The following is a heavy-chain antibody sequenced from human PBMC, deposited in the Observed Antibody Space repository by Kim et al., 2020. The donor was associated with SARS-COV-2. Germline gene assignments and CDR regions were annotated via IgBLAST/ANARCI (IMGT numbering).Heavy chain of an antibody. J-gene: IGHJ4*02. CDR2: IYSGGST. Sequence: GGSLRLSCAASGFTVSSNYMSWVRQAPGKGLEWVSVIYSGGSTYYADSVKGRFTISRDNSKNTLYLQMNSLRAEDTAVYYCARDFFGLYSSSYWGQGTLVTVSS. CDR1: GFTVSSNY. CDR3: ARDFFGLYSSSY. V-gene: IGHV3-66*01. D-gene: IGHD6-6*01.